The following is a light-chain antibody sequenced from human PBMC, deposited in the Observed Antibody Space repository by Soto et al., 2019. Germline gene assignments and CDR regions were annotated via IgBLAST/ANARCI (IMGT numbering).Light chain of an antibody. V-gene: IGKV3-20*01. Sequence: IVLTQSPGTLSLSPGERATLSCRASQRVSSSYLAWYQQKPGQAPRLLIYGASSRATGIPDMFSGSGSGTDFTLTISRLEPEDFAVYYCQQYGGSPPMYTFGQGTKVEIK. J-gene: IGKJ2*01. CDR3: QQYGGSPPMYT. CDR1: QRVSSSY. CDR2: GAS.